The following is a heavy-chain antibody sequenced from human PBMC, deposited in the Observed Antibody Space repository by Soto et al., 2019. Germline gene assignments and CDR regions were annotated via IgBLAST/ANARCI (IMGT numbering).Heavy chain of an antibody. CDR2: IYYDGNT. D-gene: IGHD3-3*02. CDR3: VRSSISPRLFMYPFDS. Sequence: AETLSHTCTVSGDSICSYYWSWIRQHPGKRLEWIGYIYYDGNTYYNPSLKSRVTVSLDTSMNNFSLRLNSVTAADTAVYYCVRSSISPRLFMYPFDSWGQGTLVTVSS. CDR1: GDSICSYY. V-gene: IGHV4-59*04. J-gene: IGHJ4*02.